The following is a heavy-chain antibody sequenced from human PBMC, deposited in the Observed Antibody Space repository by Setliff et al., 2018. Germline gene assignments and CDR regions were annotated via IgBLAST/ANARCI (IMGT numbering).Heavy chain of an antibody. Sequence: GASVKVSCKASGYSFTSYDINWVRLAAGQGLEWMGWVSHIDDGKPGYAQKFQGRVTITWVTSISTAYMELSSLRSEDTAVYYCVRVTSGRLDFDYWGQGTPVTVSS. CDR2: VSHIDDGKP. V-gene: IGHV1-8*01. CDR1: GYSFTSYD. CDR3: VRVTSGRLDFDY. J-gene: IGHJ4*02. D-gene: IGHD6-19*01.